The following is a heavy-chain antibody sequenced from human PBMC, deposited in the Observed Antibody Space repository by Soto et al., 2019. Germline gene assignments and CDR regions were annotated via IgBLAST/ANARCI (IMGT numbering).Heavy chain of an antibody. CDR3: ARDERDSCSGGDCFYLDY. Sequence: QVQLVQSGGEVKKPGASVKVSCKASGYTFTNYGISWVRQAPGQGLEWLGGISTYNSNTNSAPRLQGRLTMTTDTSTSTAYMELRSLTSDDTAVYYCARDERDSCSGGDCFYLDYWGQGTLVTVSS. J-gene: IGHJ4*02. V-gene: IGHV1-18*04. CDR2: ISTYNSNT. D-gene: IGHD2-21*02. CDR1: GYTFTNYG.